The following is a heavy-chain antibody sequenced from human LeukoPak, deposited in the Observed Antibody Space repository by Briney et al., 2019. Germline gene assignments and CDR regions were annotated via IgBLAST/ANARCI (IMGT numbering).Heavy chain of an antibody. Sequence: GGSLRLSCAASGFTFSRYAMSWVRQAPGKGLEWVANIKHDESEKNYLDSVKGRFTISRDNAQNSLYLQMNGLRVEDTAVYYCTRRLDDWGQGTLVTVSS. V-gene: IGHV3-7*01. J-gene: IGHJ4*02. CDR2: IKHDESEK. CDR1: GFTFSRYA. D-gene: IGHD3-16*01. CDR3: TRRLDD.